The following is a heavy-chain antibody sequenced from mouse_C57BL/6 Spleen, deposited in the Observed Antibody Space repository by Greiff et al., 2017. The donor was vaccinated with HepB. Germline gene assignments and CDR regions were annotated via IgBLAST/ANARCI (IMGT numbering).Heavy chain of an antibody. CDR2: IYPRDGST. D-gene: IGHD1-1*01. CDR1: GYTFTSYD. Sequence: QVQLKESGPELVKPGASVKLSCKASGYTFTSYDINWVKQRPGQGLEWIGWIYPRDGSTKYNEQFKGKATLTVDTSSSTAYMELHSLTSEDSAVYFCAREEDYYGSSYGYFDVWGTGTTVTVSS. J-gene: IGHJ1*03. V-gene: IGHV1-85*01. CDR3: AREEDYYGSSYGYFDV.